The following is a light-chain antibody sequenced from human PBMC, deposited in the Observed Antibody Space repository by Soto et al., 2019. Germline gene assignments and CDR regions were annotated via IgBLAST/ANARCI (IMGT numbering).Light chain of an antibody. Sequence: DIQMTQSPSSVSASVGDRVTITCRASQGINNWLAWYQQKPGKAPELLIYAASSLQSGVPSRFSGSGSGTDFTLTISSLQPEDFATYYCLQDYNYPRTFGQGTKVDIK. J-gene: IGKJ1*01. V-gene: IGKV1-12*01. CDR1: QGINNW. CDR2: AAS. CDR3: LQDYNYPRT.